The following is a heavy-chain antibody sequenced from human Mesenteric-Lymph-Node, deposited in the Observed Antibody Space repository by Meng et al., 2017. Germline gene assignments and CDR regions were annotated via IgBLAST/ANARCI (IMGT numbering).Heavy chain of an antibody. CDR2: ISYDGSNK. CDR3: ARDRGLGYCSSTSCYALDY. CDR1: GFTFSSYA. J-gene: IGHJ4*02. D-gene: IGHD2-2*01. Sequence: WRSLRLSCAASGFTFSSYALHWVRQAPGKGLEWVAVISYDGSNKYYADSVKGRLTISRDNSKNTLYLQMNSLRAEDTAVYYCARDRGLGYCSSTSCYALDYWGQGTLVTVSS. V-gene: IGHV3-30-3*01.